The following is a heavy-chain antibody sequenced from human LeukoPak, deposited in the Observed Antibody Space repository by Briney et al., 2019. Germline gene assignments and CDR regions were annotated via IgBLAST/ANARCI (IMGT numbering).Heavy chain of an antibody. CDR3: ARTGNTAMVPLDY. V-gene: IGHV4-34*01. CDR1: GGSFSGYY. J-gene: IGHJ4*02. Sequence: PSETLSLTCAVYGGSFSGYYWSWIRQPPGKGLEWIGEINHSGSTNYNPSLKSRVTISVDTSKNQFSLKLSSVTAADTAVYYCARTGNTAMVPLDYWGQGTLVTVSS. D-gene: IGHD5-18*01. CDR2: INHSGST.